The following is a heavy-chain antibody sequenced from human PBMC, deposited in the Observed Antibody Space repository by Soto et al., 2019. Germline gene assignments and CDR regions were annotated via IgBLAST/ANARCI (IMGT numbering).Heavy chain of an antibody. J-gene: IGHJ5*02. CDR3: AREAAVAGTAFDH. CDR1: GYPFTSYY. CDR2: INVSDGST. Sequence: QVQLAQSGAEVKKPGASVKVSCKASGYPFTSYYLHWVRQAPGQGPEWMGRINVSDGSTRYAHNFQGRVTMTRDTSTTTVYMELSPLRSDDTAVYYCAREAAVAGTAFDHWGQGTLVTVSS. V-gene: IGHV1-46*01. D-gene: IGHD6-19*01.